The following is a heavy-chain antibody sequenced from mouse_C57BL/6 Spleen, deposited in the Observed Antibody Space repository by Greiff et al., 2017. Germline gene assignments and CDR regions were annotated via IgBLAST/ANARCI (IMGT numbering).Heavy chain of an antibody. J-gene: IGHJ1*03. CDR2: INPGSGGT. V-gene: IGHV1-54*01. CDR3: ARRRERDYGSSYDWYFDV. D-gene: IGHD1-1*01. CDR1: GYAFTNYI. Sequence: QVQLKESGPELVRPGTSVKVSCKASGYAFTNYIIEWVKQRPGQGLEWIGVINPGSGGTNYNQKFKGKATLTADKSSSTAYMQLSSLTSEDSAVYFCARRRERDYGSSYDWYFDVWGTGTTVTVSS.